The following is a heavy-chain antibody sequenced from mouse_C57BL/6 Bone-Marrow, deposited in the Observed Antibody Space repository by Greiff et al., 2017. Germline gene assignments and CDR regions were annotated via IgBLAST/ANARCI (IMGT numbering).Heavy chain of an antibody. D-gene: IGHD4-1*01. V-gene: IGHV5-15*04. CDR2: ISNLAYSI. J-gene: IGHJ1*03. CDR3: ARRTGSYWYFDV. Sequence: DVHLVESGGGLVQPGGSLKLSCAASGFTFSDYGMAWVRQAPRKGPEWVAFISNLAYSIYYADTVTGRFTISRENAKNTLYLEMSSLRSEDTAMYYCARRTGSYWYFDVWGTGTTVTVSS. CDR1: GFTFSDYG.